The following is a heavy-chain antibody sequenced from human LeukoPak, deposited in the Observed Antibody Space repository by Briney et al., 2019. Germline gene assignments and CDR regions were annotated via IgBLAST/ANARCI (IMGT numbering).Heavy chain of an antibody. J-gene: IGHJ4*02. CDR1: GGSFSGYY. Sequence: PSETLSLTCAVYGGSFSGYYWSWIRQPPGKGLEWIGEINHSGSTNYNPSLKSRVTISVDTSKNQFSLKLSSVTAADTAVYYCARAEAYCGGDCRPFDYWGQGTLVTVSS. V-gene: IGHV4-34*01. CDR2: INHSGST. D-gene: IGHD2-21*02. CDR3: ARAEAYCGGDCRPFDY.